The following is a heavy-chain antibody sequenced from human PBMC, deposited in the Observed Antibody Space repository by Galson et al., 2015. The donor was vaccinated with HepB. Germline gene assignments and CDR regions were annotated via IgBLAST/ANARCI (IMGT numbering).Heavy chain of an antibody. J-gene: IGHJ4*02. Sequence: SLRLSCAASGFTFSSYAMHWVRQAPGKGLEWVAVISYDGSNKYYADSVKGRFTISRDNSKNTLYLQMNSLRAEDTAVYYCARDGMRYCSSTSCYFYFDYWGQGTLVTVSS. CDR3: ARDGMRYCSSTSCYFYFDY. D-gene: IGHD2-2*01. V-gene: IGHV3-30-3*01. CDR1: GFTFSSYA. CDR2: ISYDGSNK.